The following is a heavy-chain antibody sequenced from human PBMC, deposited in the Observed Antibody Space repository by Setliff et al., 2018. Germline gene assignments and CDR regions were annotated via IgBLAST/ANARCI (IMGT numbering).Heavy chain of an antibody. Sequence: ASVKVSCKASGYSFSDFYMHWVRQVPGEGLEALGRIDPRDDFTVYAERFKDRLTVTADTSTDTSYMEMSILRFEDTAVYYCAIDYGPTGTRYHWGQGTPVTVSS. CDR2: IDPRDDFT. V-gene: IGHV1-69-2*01. CDR1: GYSFSDFY. CDR3: AIDYGPTGTRYH. D-gene: IGHD1-1*01. J-gene: IGHJ4*02.